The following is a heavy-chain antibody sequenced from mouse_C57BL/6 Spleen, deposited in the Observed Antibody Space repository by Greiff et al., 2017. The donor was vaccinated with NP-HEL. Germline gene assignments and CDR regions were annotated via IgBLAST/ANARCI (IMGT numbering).Heavy chain of an antibody. CDR2: IDPSASYT. J-gene: IGHJ3*01. CDR3: ARTGTRFAY. D-gene: IGHD4-1*01. CDR1: GYTFTSYW. Sequence: QVQLKQSGAELVKPGASVKLSCKASGYTFTSYWMQWVKQRPGQGLEWIGEIDPSASYTNYNQKFKGKATLTVDTSSSTAYMQLSSLTSEDSAVYYCARTGTRFAYWGQGTLVTVSA. V-gene: IGHV1-50*01.